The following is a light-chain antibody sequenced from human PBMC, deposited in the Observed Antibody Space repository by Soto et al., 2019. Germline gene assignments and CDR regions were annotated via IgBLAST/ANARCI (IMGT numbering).Light chain of an antibody. Sequence: DIQMTQSPSSLSASVGDRVTITCRASQSICSYLNWYQQKPGKAPQLLIYAASSLQSGVPSRFSGSGSGTDFTLTISSLQPEDFATYYCQQSYSTPRPFGQGTKLEIK. V-gene: IGKV1-39*01. CDR3: QQSYSTPRP. CDR2: AAS. CDR1: QSICSY. J-gene: IGKJ2*01.